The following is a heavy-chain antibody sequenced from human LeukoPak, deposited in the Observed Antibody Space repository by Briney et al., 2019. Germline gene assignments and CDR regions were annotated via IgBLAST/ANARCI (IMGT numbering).Heavy chain of an antibody. D-gene: IGHD2-15*01. CDR3: AKGSLSYCSGRCYYFDY. CDR2: ISGSDGGT. V-gene: IGHV3-23*01. J-gene: IGHJ4*02. Sequence: PGGSLRLSCAASGFTFSTYAMSWVRRPPGKGLEWVSGISGSDGGTYNADSVKGRFTISRDNSKNTLYLQMNSLRAEDAAVYYCAKGSLSYCSGRCYYFDYWGQGTLVTVSS. CDR1: GFTFSTYA.